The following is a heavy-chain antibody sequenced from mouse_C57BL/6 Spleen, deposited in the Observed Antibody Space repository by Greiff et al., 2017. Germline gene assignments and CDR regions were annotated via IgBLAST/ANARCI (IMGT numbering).Heavy chain of an antibody. J-gene: IGHJ3*01. Sequence: VQLQQSGAELVKPGASVKLSCTASGFNIKDYYMHWVKQRTEQGLAWIGRIDPEAGETKYAPKFPGKATIPADTSSNTAYLQLSSLTSEDTAVYYCARKDGNYSAGFAYWGQGTLVTVSA. CDR1: GFNIKDYY. CDR2: IDPEAGET. CDR3: ARKDGNYSAGFAY. D-gene: IGHD2-1*01. V-gene: IGHV14-2*01.